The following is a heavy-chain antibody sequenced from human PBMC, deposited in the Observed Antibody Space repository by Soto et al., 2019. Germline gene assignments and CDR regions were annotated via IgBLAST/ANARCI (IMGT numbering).Heavy chain of an antibody. D-gene: IGHD2-2*01. CDR2: ISSNGGGT. Sequence: GGSLRLSCAASGFTFSSYGMHWVRQAPGKGLEFVSAISSNGGGTFYANSVKGRFTISRDNSKNTVFLQMGSLRPEDMAVYYCARGLSYCSSTSCYWDAFDLWGQGTMVTVSS. CDR1: GFTFSSYG. CDR3: ARGLSYCSSTSCYWDAFDL. V-gene: IGHV3-64*01. J-gene: IGHJ3*01.